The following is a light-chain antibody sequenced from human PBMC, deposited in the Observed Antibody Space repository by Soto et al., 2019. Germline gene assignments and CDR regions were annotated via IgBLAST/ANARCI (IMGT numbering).Light chain of an antibody. J-gene: IGLJ1*01. CDR2: RSN. CDR1: SSNIGSNY. CDR3: AAWDDSLSGRYV. V-gene: IGLV1-47*01. Sequence: QSVLTQPPSASGTPGQRVTISCSGSSSNIGSNYVYWYQQLPGTAPKLLIYRSNKRPSGVPDRFSGSKSGTSASLAISGLRSEDDADYYCAAWDDSLSGRYVFGTGTKLTVL.